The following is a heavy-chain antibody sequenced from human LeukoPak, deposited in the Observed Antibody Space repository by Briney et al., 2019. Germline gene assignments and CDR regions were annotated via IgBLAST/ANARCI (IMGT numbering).Heavy chain of an antibody. CDR2: IYYSGST. CDR3: ARGLSGKSSSWFLLDY. CDR1: GGSISSSSYY. D-gene: IGHD6-13*01. Sequence: PSETLSLTCTVSGGSISSSSYYWGWIRQPPGKGLEWIGSIYYSGSTYYNPSLKSRVTISVDTSKNQFSLKLSSVTAADTAVYYCARGLSGKSSSWFLLDYWGQGTLVTVSS. J-gene: IGHJ4*02. V-gene: IGHV4-39*07.